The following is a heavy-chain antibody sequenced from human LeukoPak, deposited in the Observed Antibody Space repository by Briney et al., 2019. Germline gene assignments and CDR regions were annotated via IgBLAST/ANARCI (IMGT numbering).Heavy chain of an antibody. CDR2: INPNSGGT. D-gene: IGHD4-23*01. J-gene: IGHJ4*02. Sequence: ASVKVSCKASGYTFTGYYMHWVRQAPGQGLEWMGWINPNSGGTNYAQKFQGRVTMTRDTSISTACMELSRLRSDDTAVYYCARDQAAYGGIPDYWGQGTLVTVSS. CDR3: ARDQAAYGGIPDY. V-gene: IGHV1-2*02. CDR1: GYTFTGYY.